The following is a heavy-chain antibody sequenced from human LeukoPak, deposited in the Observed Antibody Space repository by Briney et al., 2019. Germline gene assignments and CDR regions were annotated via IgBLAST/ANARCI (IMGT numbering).Heavy chain of an antibody. CDR3: ARGPGDEYGDPEYYFDF. J-gene: IGHJ4*02. V-gene: IGHV4-30-4*02. CDR2: ISYRGTT. CDR1: GGAVKSGEFY. D-gene: IGHD4-17*01. Sequence: SETLSLTCSVSGGAVKSGEFYWNWLRQPPGRGLEWIGYISYRGTTYFNLSFKRRATISIDTSKNEFSLRLSSVTEVDTASYYCARGPGDEYGDPEYYFDFWGQGALVSVSS.